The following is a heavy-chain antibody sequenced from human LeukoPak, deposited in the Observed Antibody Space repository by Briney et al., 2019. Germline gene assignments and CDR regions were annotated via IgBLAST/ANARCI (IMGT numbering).Heavy chain of an antibody. Sequence: SETLSLTCTVSGGSISSDYWSWLRQPPGKGLEWMGNIYYTGTTNYHPSLKSRVTISVDTSRIQFSLKLSSVTAADTAVYYCAGDWGIYHDTSGPDPGGDFDYWGQGTLVTVSS. J-gene: IGHJ4*02. CDR2: IYYTGTT. CDR3: AGDWGIYHDTSGPDPGGDFDY. V-gene: IGHV4-59*01. CDR1: GGSISSDY. D-gene: IGHD3-22*01.